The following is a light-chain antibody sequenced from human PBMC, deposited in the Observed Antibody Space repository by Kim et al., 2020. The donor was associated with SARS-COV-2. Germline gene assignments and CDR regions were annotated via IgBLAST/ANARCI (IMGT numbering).Light chain of an antibody. Sequence: SPGERDTLSCRASQSVSSTYLAWYQQKPGQAPRLLIYGASSRATGIPDRFSGSGSGTDFTLIISRLEPEDSAVYYCQQYGSSPWTFGQGTKVDIK. CDR1: QSVSSTY. CDR2: GAS. CDR3: QQYGSSPWT. V-gene: IGKV3-20*01. J-gene: IGKJ1*01.